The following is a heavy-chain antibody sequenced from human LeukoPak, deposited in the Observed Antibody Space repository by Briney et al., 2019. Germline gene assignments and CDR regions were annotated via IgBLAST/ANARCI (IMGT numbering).Heavy chain of an antibody. D-gene: IGHD2-2*01. V-gene: IGHV3-23*01. CDR3: ARRLVTAAITDFFDS. CDR1: GFTFSDYS. CDR2: ISPAGDST. Sequence: PGGSLRLSCTASGFTFSDYSMSWVRQAPGAGLEWVSAISPAGDSTTDADSVKGRFTISRDNSKSTLYLQMNGLTAEDTALYYCARRLVTAAITDFFDSWGQGTLVSVSS. J-gene: IGHJ4*02.